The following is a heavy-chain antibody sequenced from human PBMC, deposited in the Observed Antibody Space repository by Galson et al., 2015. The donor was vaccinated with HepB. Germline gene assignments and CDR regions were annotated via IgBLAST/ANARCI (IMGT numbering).Heavy chain of an antibody. Sequence: TLSLTCTVSGGSISSSSYYWGWIRQPPGKGLEWIGSIYYSGSTYYNPSLKSRVTISVDTSKNQFSLKLSSVTAADTAVYYCARDVVREMWSRGSSGYYAHPKNWFDPWGQGTLVTVSS. D-gene: IGHD3-22*01. V-gene: IGHV4-39*07. CDR3: ARDVVREMWSRGSSGYYAHPKNWFDP. J-gene: IGHJ5*02. CDR2: IYYSGST. CDR1: GGSISSSSYY.